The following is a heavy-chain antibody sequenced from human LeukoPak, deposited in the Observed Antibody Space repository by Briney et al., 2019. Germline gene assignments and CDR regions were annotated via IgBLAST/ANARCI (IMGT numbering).Heavy chain of an antibody. CDR2: IYYSGST. Sequence: SETLSLTCAVSGGSISGYYWSWIRQPPGKGLEWIGYIYYSGSTNYNPSLKSRVTISVDTSKNQFSLKLSSVTAADTAVYYCARGILPYYDPWGQGTLVTVSS. CDR3: ARGILPYYDP. J-gene: IGHJ5*02. V-gene: IGHV4-59*01. D-gene: IGHD3-10*01. CDR1: GGSISGYY.